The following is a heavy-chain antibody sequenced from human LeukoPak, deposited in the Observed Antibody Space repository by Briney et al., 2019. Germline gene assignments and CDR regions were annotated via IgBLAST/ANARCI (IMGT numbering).Heavy chain of an antibody. J-gene: IGHJ4*02. Sequence: SETLSLTCTVSADSISSYYWSWIRQPPGKGLEWIGYISYSGSTNYIPSLKSRVTISIDTSKNQLSLKLTSVTAADTAVYYCARDGEPPGRGVDYWGQGTLVTVSS. CDR3: ARDGEPPGRGVDY. V-gene: IGHV4-59*12. D-gene: IGHD1-14*01. CDR1: ADSISSYY. CDR2: ISYSGST.